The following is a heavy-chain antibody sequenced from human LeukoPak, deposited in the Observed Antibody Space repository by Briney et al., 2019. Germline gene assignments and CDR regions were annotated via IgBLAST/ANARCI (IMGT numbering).Heavy chain of an antibody. V-gene: IGHV1-69*13. CDR3: ARVEGPPDLENWFDP. CDR1: GGTFSSYA. Sequence: SVKVSCKASGGTFSSYAISWVRQAPGQGLEWMGGIIPIFGTANYAQKFQGRVTITADESTSTAYMELSSLRSEDTAVYYCARVEGPPDLENWFDPWGQGTLVTVSS. D-gene: IGHD1-14*01. J-gene: IGHJ5*02. CDR2: IIPIFGTA.